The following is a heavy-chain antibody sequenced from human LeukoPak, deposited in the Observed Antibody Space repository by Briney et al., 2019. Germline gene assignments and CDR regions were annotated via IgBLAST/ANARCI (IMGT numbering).Heavy chain of an antibody. Sequence: GESLKISCQASGYSFSTHWIGWVRQTPGKGLEWMGLIYPGDSDTKYSLSFQGQVTMSVDKSISTAYLEWSGLKASDTATYYCARELAVAAATNFDFWGQGTLVIVSS. J-gene: IGHJ4*02. CDR3: ARELAVAAATNFDF. CDR2: IYPGDSDT. CDR1: GYSFSTHW. V-gene: IGHV5-51*01. D-gene: IGHD2-15*01.